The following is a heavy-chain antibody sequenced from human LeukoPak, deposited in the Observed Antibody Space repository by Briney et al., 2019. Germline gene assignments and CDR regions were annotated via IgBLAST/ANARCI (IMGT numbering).Heavy chain of an antibody. CDR3: AREYYGSGSYYNVGY. Sequence: GGSLRLSCAASGFTFDDYGMSWVRQVPGKGLEWVSGINWNGGRTGYADSVKGRFTVSRDNAKKSLYVQMNSLRAEDTALYYCAREYYGSGSYYNVGYWGQGTLVTVSS. CDR2: INWNGGRT. V-gene: IGHV3-20*04. J-gene: IGHJ4*02. D-gene: IGHD3-10*01. CDR1: GFTFDDYG.